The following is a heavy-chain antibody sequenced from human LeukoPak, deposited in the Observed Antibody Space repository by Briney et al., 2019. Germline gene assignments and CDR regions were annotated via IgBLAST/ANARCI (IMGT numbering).Heavy chain of an antibody. Sequence: GGSLRLSCAASGFTFDDYGMSWVRQAPGKGLEWVSGINWNGGSTGYADSVKGRFTISRDNAKNSLYLQMNSLRAEDTALYYCARCLEYDILTGYNWAFGYWGQGTLVTVPS. J-gene: IGHJ4*02. CDR1: GFTFDDYG. D-gene: IGHD3-9*01. CDR2: INWNGGST. CDR3: ARCLEYDILTGYNWAFGY. V-gene: IGHV3-20*04.